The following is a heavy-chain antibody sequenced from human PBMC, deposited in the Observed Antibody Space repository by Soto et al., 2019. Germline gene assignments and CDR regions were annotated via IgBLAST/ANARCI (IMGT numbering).Heavy chain of an antibody. V-gene: IGHV1-18*01. J-gene: IGHJ3*02. Sequence: ASVKVSCKASGYTITSYGISWVRQAPGQGLEWMGWISAYNGNTNYAQKLQGRVTMTTDTSTSTAYMELRSLRSDDTAVYYCARESVWLAKPDAFDIWGQGTMVTVSS. CDR1: GYTITSYG. CDR2: ISAYNGNT. D-gene: IGHD6-19*01. CDR3: ARESVWLAKPDAFDI.